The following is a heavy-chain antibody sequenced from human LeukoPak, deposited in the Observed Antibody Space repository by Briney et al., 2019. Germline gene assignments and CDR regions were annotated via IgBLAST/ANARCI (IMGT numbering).Heavy chain of an antibody. CDR2: INHSGST. CDR3: ARGRITMIVVVITTYSNWYFDL. Sequence: SETLSLTCAVYGGSFSGYYWSWIRQPPGKGLEWIGEINHSGSTNYNPSLKSRVTISVDTSKNQFSLKLSSVTAADTAVYYCARGRITMIVVVITTYSNWYFDLWGRGTLVTVSS. CDR1: GGSFSGYY. J-gene: IGHJ2*01. V-gene: IGHV4-34*01. D-gene: IGHD3-22*01.